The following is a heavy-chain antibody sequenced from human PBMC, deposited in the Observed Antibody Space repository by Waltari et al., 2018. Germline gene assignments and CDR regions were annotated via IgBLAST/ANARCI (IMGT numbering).Heavy chain of an antibody. Sequence: DVDLFESSGDLVHPGGSLRISCRGSQFPFRRSAVGWVRQAPGKGLEWVSVLSASGATTYYADSVKGRFTISRDNSKDTLYLQMSNLRVEDTAIYFCVKSPGYSADSSYFDSWGRGTQVSVST. CDR1: QFPFRRSA. CDR2: LSASGATT. J-gene: IGHJ4*02. D-gene: IGHD5-18*01. CDR3: VKSPGYSADSSYFDS. V-gene: IGHV3-23*01.